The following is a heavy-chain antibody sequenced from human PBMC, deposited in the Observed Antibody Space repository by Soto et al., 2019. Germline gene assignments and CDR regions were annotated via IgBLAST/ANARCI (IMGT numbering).Heavy chain of an antibody. J-gene: IGHJ5*02. CDR3: AREAAFCDTSNCYSWFDP. V-gene: IGHV4-59*02. CDR1: GDSVSTFY. D-gene: IGHD2-21*02. Sequence: SATLSLTCTVSGDSVSTFYWSWIRQPPGKRLEWIGYTHYSGTTKYNPSLGGRVTMSVDTSQNQFSLILSSVTAADTAVYYCAREAAFCDTSNCYSWFDPCGQGTLVTVSS. CDR2: THYSGTT.